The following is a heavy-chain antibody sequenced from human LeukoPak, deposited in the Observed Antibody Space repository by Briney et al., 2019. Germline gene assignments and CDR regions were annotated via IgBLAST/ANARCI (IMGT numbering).Heavy chain of an antibody. CDR2: INHSGST. V-gene: IGHV4-34*01. CDR3: ARRGAWHAFDI. Sequence: SETLSLTCAVYGGSFSGYYWSWIRQPPGKGLEWIGEINHSGSTNYNPSLKSRVTISVDTSKNQFSLKLSSVTAADTAVYYCARRGAWHAFDIWGQGTMVTVSS. J-gene: IGHJ3*02. CDR1: GGSFSGYY. D-gene: IGHD5-12*01.